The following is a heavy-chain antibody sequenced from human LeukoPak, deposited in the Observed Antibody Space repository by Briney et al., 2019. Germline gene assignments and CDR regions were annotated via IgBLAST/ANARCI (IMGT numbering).Heavy chain of an antibody. Sequence: VGSLRLSCAASGFTFSIYWMHWVRQAPGKGLVWVSRIRPDGTMFYADSVKGRCTFSRDTAKNTLYLHMNSLGPEDTAVYYCVRGGASFDHWGPGTPVTVSS. D-gene: IGHD1-26*01. V-gene: IGHV3-74*01. CDR3: VRGGASFDH. CDR2: IRPDGTM. CDR1: GFTFSIYW. J-gene: IGHJ4*02.